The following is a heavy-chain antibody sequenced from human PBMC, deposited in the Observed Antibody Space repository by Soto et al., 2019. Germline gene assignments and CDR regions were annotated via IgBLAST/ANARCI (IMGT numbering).Heavy chain of an antibody. Sequence: GGSLRLSCAASGFTFSSYGMHWVRQAPGKGLEWVAVISYDGSNKYYADSVKGRFTISRDNSKNTLYLQMNSLRAEDTAVYYCAKYHDGYNPFDYWGQGTLVTVSS. D-gene: IGHD5-12*01. CDR3: AKYHDGYNPFDY. CDR2: ISYDGSNK. V-gene: IGHV3-30*18. CDR1: GFTFSSYG. J-gene: IGHJ4*02.